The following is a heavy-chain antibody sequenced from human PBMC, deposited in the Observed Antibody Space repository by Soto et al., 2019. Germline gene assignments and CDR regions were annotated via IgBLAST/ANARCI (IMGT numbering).Heavy chain of an antibody. CDR3: ARDLEGWPDY. D-gene: IGHD2-15*01. CDR1: GYTFTSYA. V-gene: IGHV1-3*01. CDR2: INAGNGNT. J-gene: IGHJ4*02. Sequence: VKVSCKASGYTFTSYAMHWVRQAPGQRLEWMGWINAGNGNTKYSQKFQGRVTITRDTSASTAYMKLSSLRSEDTAVYYCARDLEGWPDYWGQGTLVTVS.